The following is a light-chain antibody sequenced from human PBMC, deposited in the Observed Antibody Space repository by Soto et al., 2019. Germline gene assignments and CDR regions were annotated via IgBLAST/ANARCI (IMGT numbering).Light chain of an antibody. Sequence: EIVLTQSPATLSLSPGERATLSCRASQSVRSYLAWYQQKPGQAPRLLIYDASNRATDIPARFSGSGSGTDFTLIISSLDPEDSAVYYCHQRSKWPLTFGGGTKVEIK. CDR2: DAS. J-gene: IGKJ4*01. V-gene: IGKV3-11*01. CDR3: HQRSKWPLT. CDR1: QSVRSY.